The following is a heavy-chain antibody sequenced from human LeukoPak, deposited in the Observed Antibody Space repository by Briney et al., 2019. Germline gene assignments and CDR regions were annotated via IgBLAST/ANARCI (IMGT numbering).Heavy chain of an antibody. CDR1: GYTFTNYG. CDR3: ARSSDSGSDY. J-gene: IGHJ4*02. Sequence: GASVKVSCKASGYTFTNYGISWVRQAPGQGLEWMGWISAYNGDTIYAQKFQSRVTMTTDTSRRTGYMELRTLRSDDTAVYYCARSSDSGSDYWGQGTLVTVSS. D-gene: IGHD5-12*01. CDR2: ISAYNGDT. V-gene: IGHV1-18*01.